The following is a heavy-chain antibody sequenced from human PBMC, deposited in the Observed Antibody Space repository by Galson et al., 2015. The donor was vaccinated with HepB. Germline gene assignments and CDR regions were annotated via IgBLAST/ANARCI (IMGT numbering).Heavy chain of an antibody. D-gene: IGHD3-10*01. Sequence: QSGAEVKKPGESLRISCKGSGYSFTSYWISWVRQMPGKGLEWMGRIDPSDSYTNYSPSLQGHVTISADKSISTAYLQWSSLKASDTAMYYCARRPMVDLYYYYGMDVWGQGTTVTVSS. CDR3: ARRPMVDLYYYYGMDV. CDR2: IDPSDSYT. J-gene: IGHJ6*02. V-gene: IGHV5-10-1*01. CDR1: GYSFTSYW.